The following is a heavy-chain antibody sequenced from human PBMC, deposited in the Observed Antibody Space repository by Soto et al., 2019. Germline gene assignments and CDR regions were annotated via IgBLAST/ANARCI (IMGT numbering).Heavy chain of an antibody. J-gene: IGHJ6*03. Sequence: SETLSLTCGVSGGSFSDSYWTWIRQPPGKGLEWIGEINHSGSTKYNPSLKSRVTISVDTSKNEFSLKLSSVTAADTAVYYCAGLRVYYWYMDVWGKGTTVTVSS. CDR2: INHSGST. CDR1: GGSFSDSY. V-gene: IGHV4-34*01. CDR3: AGLRVYYWYMDV.